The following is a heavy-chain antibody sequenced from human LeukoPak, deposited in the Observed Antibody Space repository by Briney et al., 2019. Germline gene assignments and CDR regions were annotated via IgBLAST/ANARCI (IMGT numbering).Heavy chain of an antibody. D-gene: IGHD3-3*01. CDR2: ISNDGSRK. V-gene: IGHV3-30*03. J-gene: IGHJ4*02. CDR3: ARGRAWNYFDY. Sequence: PGRSLRLSCAPSGFTFSRHGMHWVRQAPGKGLEWVAIISNDGSRKYYAHSVEGRFTISRDNPKNTLYLQMESLRAEDTAVYYCARGRAWNYFDYWGQGTLVTVSS. CDR1: GFTFSRHG.